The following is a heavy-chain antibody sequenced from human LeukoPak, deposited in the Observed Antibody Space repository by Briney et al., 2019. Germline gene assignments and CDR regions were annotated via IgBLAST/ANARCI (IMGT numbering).Heavy chain of an antibody. CDR3: VRGNYDNRGYSNAFDI. CDR1: GVSISSSY. Sequence: PSGTLSLTCTVSGVSISSSYWSWIRQPPGKRLEWIGYIYYNGNTNSNPSLKSRVTISADTSKNQFSLKLSSVTAADTAVYYCVRGNYDNRGYSNAFDIWGKGAMVTVSS. D-gene: IGHD3-22*01. V-gene: IGHV4-59*01. J-gene: IGHJ3*02. CDR2: IYYNGNT.